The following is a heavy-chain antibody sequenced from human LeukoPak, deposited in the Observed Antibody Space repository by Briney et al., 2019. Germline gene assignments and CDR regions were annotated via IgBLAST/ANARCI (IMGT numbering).Heavy chain of an antibody. CDR3: ASPPPSYSGYDINAFDI. CDR2: INPNSGGT. CDR1: GYTFTGYY. Sequence: GASVKVSCKASGYTFTGYYMHWVRQAPGQGLEWMGWINPNSGGTNYAQKFQGRVTMTRDTSISTAYMELSRLRSDDTAVYYCASPPPSYSGYDINAFDIWGQGTMVTVSS. V-gene: IGHV1-2*02. J-gene: IGHJ3*02. D-gene: IGHD5-12*01.